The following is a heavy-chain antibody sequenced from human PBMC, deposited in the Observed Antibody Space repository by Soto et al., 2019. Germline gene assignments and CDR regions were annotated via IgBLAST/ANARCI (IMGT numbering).Heavy chain of an antibody. V-gene: IGHV3-33*01. CDR1: GFTFSNYV. J-gene: IGHJ4*02. CDR3: AREVSSSCYGGLVY. D-gene: IGHD6-13*01. Sequence: GGSLRLSCATSGFTFSNYVMHWVGQAPGKGLEWVGVIWYDGRRQYYADSVEGRFTITRDSSKNTVYLQMNSLRGEDTAIYYCAREVSSSCYGGLVYWGQGT. CDR2: IWYDGRRQ.